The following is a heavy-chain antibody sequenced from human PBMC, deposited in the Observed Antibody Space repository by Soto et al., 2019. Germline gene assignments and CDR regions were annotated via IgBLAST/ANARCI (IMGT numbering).Heavy chain of an antibody. V-gene: IGHV3-64*01. CDR2: ISSNGGTT. CDR1: GFTFSSYD. Sequence: EVPLAESGGGMVQPGGTLRLSCVASGFTFSSYDMHWVRQAPGKGLEYVSSISSNGGTTYYGNSVKGRFTISRDNSKNTLYLQMGSLRAEDMAVYYCVRRVSGNYDYGGQGPLVTVSS. J-gene: IGHJ4*02. D-gene: IGHD1-7*01. CDR3: VRRVSGNYDY.